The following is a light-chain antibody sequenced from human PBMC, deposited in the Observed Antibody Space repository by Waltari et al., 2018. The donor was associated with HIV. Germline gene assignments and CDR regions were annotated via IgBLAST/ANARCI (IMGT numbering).Light chain of an antibody. J-gene: IGKJ1*01. V-gene: IGKV3-20*01. Sequence: EIVLTQSPGTLSLSPGDRATLSCRASQSVSSTYLAWYQQKPGQAPRLLIYGASSRATGIPDRFSGSGSGTDFTLTVSRLVPEDFAVYYCQQYGSSPQTFGQGTKVEIK. CDR3: QQYGSSPQT. CDR2: GAS. CDR1: QSVSSTY.